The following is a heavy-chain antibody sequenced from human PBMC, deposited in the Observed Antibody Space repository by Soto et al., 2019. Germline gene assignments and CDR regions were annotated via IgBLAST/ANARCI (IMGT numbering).Heavy chain of an antibody. CDR2: IYYSGST. CDR3: ARRQWLHIDY. V-gene: IGHV4-39*01. D-gene: IGHD6-19*01. CDR1: GGSSSSSSYY. J-gene: IGHJ4*02. Sequence: SETLSLTCTVSGGSSSSSSYYWGWIRQPPGKGLEWIGSIYYSGSTYYNPSLKSRVTISVDTSKNQFSLKLSSVTAADTAVYYCARRQWLHIDYWGQGTLVTVSS.